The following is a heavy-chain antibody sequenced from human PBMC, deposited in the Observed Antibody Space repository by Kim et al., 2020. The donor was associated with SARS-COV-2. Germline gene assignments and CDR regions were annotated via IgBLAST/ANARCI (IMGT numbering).Heavy chain of an antibody. V-gene: IGHV4-59*08. CDR3: ARLIGYCSGGSCSPEDY. J-gene: IGHJ4*02. D-gene: IGHD2-15*01. Sequence: LKSRVTISVDTSKNQFSLKLSSVTAADTAVYYCARLIGYCSGGSCSPEDYWGQGTLVTVSS.